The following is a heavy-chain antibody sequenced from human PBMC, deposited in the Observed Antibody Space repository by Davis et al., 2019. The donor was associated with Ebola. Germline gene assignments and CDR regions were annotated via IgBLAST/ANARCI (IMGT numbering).Heavy chain of an antibody. J-gene: IGHJ4*02. CDR3: AKDLISGDGKWEFDS. Sequence: GESLKISCVASGFTFSRSWMNWVRQAPGQGLEWVASIKEDGSEKYHVHSVEGRFTISRDNAKNSLYLHMSRLRAEDTGVYYCAKDLISGDGKWEFDSWGQGTLVTVSS. CDR1: GFTFSRSW. CDR2: IKEDGSEK. D-gene: IGHD1-26*01. V-gene: IGHV3-7*03.